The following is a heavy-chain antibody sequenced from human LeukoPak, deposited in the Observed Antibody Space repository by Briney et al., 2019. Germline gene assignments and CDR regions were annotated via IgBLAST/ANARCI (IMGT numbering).Heavy chain of an antibody. Sequence: ASVKVSCKASGYTFTSYDINWVRQAPGQGLEWMGWISAYNGNTNYAQKLQGRVTMTTDTSTSTAYMELRSLRSDDTAVYYCARDLYDFWSGYSPPFDYWGQGTLVTVSS. V-gene: IGHV1-18*01. CDR2: ISAYNGNT. CDR1: GYTFTSYD. J-gene: IGHJ4*02. CDR3: ARDLYDFWSGYSPPFDY. D-gene: IGHD3-3*01.